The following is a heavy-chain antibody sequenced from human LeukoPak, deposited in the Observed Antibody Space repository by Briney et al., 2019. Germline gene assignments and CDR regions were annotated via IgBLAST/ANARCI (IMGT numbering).Heavy chain of an antibody. V-gene: IGHV3-11*03. CDR2: ISSSSSSYT. D-gene: IGHD2-2*01. CDR1: GFTFSDYY. Sequence: GGSLRLSCAASGFTFSDYYMSWIRQAPGKGLEWVSYISSSSSSYTNYADSVKGRFTISRDNAKNSLYLQLNSLRAEDKAVYYCARSHFGTSGSPHYFDYWGQGTLVTVSS. J-gene: IGHJ4*02. CDR3: ARSHFGTSGSPHYFDY.